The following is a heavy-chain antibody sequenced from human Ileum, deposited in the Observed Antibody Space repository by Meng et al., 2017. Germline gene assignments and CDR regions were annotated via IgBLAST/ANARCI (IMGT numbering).Heavy chain of an antibody. CDR1: GGAISSNSYY. J-gene: IGHJ5*02. V-gene: IGHV4-39*07. D-gene: IGHD3-10*01. Sequence: SETLSLTCTVSGGAISSNSYYWGWIRQAPGKGLEWIGNIHYSGATYYNPSLKSRVIILVDTSKNQYSLKMGSVTTADTAVYYCARDLWFGQYWGGWLDPWGQGTLVTVSS. CDR2: IHYSGAT. CDR3: ARDLWFGQYWGGWLDP.